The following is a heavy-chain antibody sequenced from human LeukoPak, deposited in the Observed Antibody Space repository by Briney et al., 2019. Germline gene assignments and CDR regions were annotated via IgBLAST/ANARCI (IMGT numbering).Heavy chain of an antibody. Sequence: GGSLRLSCAASGFTFSSFGMYWVRQAPGKGLEWVAVIWYDGSNDDYADSVKGRFTISRDNSKNTLYLQMNSLRAEDTAVYYCARDPSGRAAAGRRDYWGQGTLVTVSS. J-gene: IGHJ4*02. V-gene: IGHV3-33*01. CDR1: GFTFSSFG. CDR2: IWYDGSND. D-gene: IGHD6-13*01. CDR3: ARDPSGRAAAGRRDY.